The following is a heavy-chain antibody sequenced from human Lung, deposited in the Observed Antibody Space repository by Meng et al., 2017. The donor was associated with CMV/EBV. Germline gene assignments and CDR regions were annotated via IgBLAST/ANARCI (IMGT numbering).Heavy chain of an antibody. Sequence: GKSLKISFAASGFTFSSHWMCWVRQAPGKGLEWVANIKADGSEKYYVDSVKGRFTVSRDNAKNSLYLQMNSLRAEDTAVYYCACNSGDCWGQGTLVTVSS. D-gene: IGHD3-10*01. J-gene: IGHJ4*02. CDR1: GFTFSSHW. V-gene: IGHV3-7*01. CDR3: ACNSGDC. CDR2: IKADGSEK.